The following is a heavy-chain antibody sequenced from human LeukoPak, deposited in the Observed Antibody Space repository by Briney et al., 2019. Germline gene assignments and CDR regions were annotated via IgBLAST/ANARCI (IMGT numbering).Heavy chain of an antibody. Sequence: ASVKVSCKVSGYTFTHYYMHWVQQAPGTGLEWMGLVDPEDGETIYAEKFQGRVTITADTPTDTAYMELSSLRSEDTAVDYCATALYSNYPKDLPFDYWGKGTLVTVSS. CDR1: GYTFTHYY. D-gene: IGHD4-11*01. CDR2: VDPEDGET. J-gene: IGHJ4*02. CDR3: ATALYSNYPKDLPFDY. V-gene: IGHV1-69-2*01.